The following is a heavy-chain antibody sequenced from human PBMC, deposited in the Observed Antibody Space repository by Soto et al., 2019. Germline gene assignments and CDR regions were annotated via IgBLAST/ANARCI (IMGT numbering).Heavy chain of an antibody. J-gene: IGHJ4*02. D-gene: IGHD1-26*01. V-gene: IGHV3-72*01. CDR2: VRSKTNSYTT. CDR3: ARDKLGGGFAY. Sequence: EVQLVESGGGLVQPGGSLRLSCAASGFRFSDHYMDWVRQAPGKGLEWVGRVRSKTNSYTTEYAASVKGRFTVSRGDSENSVYLQMNSLKTEDTAVYYCARDKLGGGFAYWGQGTLVTVSS. CDR1: GFRFSDHY.